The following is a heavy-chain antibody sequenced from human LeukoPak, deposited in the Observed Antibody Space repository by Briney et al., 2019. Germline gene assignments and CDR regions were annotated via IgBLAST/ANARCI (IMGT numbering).Heavy chain of an antibody. J-gene: IGHJ4*02. Sequence: ASVKVSCKASVYTFTSYYMHWVRQAPGQGRESMGIINPSGGSTNYAQKVQGRVSMTSDTSTSTVYMELSRLRSEDTAVYYCARDLEYYDSSGYYPYFDYWGQGTLVTVSS. CDR2: INPSGGST. D-gene: IGHD3-22*01. V-gene: IGHV1-46*01. CDR3: ARDLEYYDSSGYYPYFDY. CDR1: VYTFTSYY.